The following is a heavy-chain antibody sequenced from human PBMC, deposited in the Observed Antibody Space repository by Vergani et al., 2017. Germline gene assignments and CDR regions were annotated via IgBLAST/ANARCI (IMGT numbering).Heavy chain of an antibody. J-gene: IGHJ2*01. CDR3: ARMISGVDYWYFDL. Sequence: QITLKESGPTLVKPTQTLTLTCTFSGFSLSTSGVGVGWIRQPPGKALEWLAHIFSNDEKSYSTSLKSRLTISKDTSKSQVVLTMTNMDPVDTATYYCARMISGVDYWYFDLWGRGTLVTVSS. CDR2: IFSNDEK. D-gene: IGHD3-3*01. CDR1: GFSLSTSGVG. V-gene: IGHV2-26*01.